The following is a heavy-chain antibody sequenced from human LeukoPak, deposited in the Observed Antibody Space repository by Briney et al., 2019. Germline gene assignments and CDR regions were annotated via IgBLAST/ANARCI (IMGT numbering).Heavy chain of an antibody. V-gene: IGHV1-2*06. D-gene: IGHD6-19*01. Sequence: ASVKVSCKASGYTFTGYYMHWVRQAPGQGLEWMGRINPDTSDTNYAQRFQGRVTMTRDTSISTAYMELSRLRSEDTAVYYCATGGSSGWVDYWGQGTLVTVSS. CDR3: ATGGSSGWVDY. CDR2: INPDTSDT. CDR1: GYTFTGYY. J-gene: IGHJ4*02.